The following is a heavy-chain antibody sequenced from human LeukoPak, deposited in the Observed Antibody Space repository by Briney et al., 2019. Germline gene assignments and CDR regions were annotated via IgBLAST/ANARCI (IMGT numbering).Heavy chain of an antibody. CDR2: ISSSGSTI. J-gene: IGHJ6*03. CDR1: GFTFSSYE. CDR3: ARVGSELTDYYYYYMDV. Sequence: PGGSLRLSGAASGFTFSSYEMNWVRQAPGKGLEWVSYISSSGSTIYYADSVKGRFTISRDNAKNSLYLQMNSLRAEDTAVYYCARVGSELTDYYYYYMDVWGKGTTVTISS. V-gene: IGHV3-48*03. D-gene: IGHD1-26*01.